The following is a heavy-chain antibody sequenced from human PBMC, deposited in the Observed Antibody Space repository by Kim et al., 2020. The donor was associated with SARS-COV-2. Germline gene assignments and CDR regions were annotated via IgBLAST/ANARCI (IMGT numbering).Heavy chain of an antibody. J-gene: IGHJ5*02. CDR1: GGSISSSSYY. D-gene: IGHD6-19*01. CDR3: ARHGSLSSGWYP. CDR2: IYYSGST. Sequence: SETLSLTCTVSGGSISSSSYYWGCIRQPPGKGLEWIGSIYYSGSTYYNPSLKSRVTISVDTSKNQFSLKLTSVTAEDTAVYYCARHGSLSSGWYPWGQGT. V-gene: IGHV4-39*01.